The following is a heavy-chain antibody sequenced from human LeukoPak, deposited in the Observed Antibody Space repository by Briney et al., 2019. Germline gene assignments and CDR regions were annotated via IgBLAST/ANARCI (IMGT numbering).Heavy chain of an antibody. D-gene: IGHD4-23*01. Sequence: GGSLRLSCAASGFTFSSSAMSWVRQAPGKGLEWVSAISNNGGYTYYADSVEGRFTISRDNSKSTLCLQMNSLRAEDTAVYYCAKDRGGNSRAFDYWGQGTLVTVSS. CDR2: ISNNGGYT. CDR1: GFTFSSSA. J-gene: IGHJ4*02. CDR3: AKDRGGNSRAFDY. V-gene: IGHV3-23*01.